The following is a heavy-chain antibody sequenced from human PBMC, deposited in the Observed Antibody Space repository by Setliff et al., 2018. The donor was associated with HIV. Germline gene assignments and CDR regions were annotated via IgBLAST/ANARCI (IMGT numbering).Heavy chain of an antibody. Sequence: PSETLSLTCTVSGGSISSSSYYWGWIRQPPGKGLEWIGSIYYSGGTYYNPSLKSRVTISVDTSKNQFSLKLSSVTAADTAVYYCARQGGATPEPWGQGTLVTV. CDR3: ARQGGATPEP. CDR2: IYYSGGT. J-gene: IGHJ4*02. D-gene: IGHD1-26*01. V-gene: IGHV4-39*01. CDR1: GGSISSSSYY.